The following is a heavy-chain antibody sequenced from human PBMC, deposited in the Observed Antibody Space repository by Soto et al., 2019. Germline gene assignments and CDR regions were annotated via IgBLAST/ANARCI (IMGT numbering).Heavy chain of an antibody. Sequence: QVQLQESGPGLVKSSQTLSLTCTVSGGSISSDGNYWSWILQHPGKGLEWIGYIYYSGSTSYNPSRKSPVTISVDTSKNQFSLKLNCVTAADTAVYYCARARMVRGIIYYYGMDVWGQGTTVPVSS. CDR1: GGSISSDGNY. CDR2: IYYSGST. CDR3: ARARMVRGIIYYYGMDV. D-gene: IGHD3-10*01. V-gene: IGHV4-31*01. J-gene: IGHJ6*02.